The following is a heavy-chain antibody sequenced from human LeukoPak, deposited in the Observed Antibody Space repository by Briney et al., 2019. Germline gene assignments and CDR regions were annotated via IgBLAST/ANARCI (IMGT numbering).Heavy chain of an antibody. D-gene: IGHD5-12*01. CDR1: GYIFTAYY. J-gene: IGHJ3*02. CDR3: ARGFYSGYDDAFDM. V-gene: IGHV1-2*02. CDR2: INPNSGGT. Sequence: ASVKVSCTASGYIFTAYYMHWVRQAPGQGLEWMAWINPNSGGTYFAQKFQGRVTMTRDKSMNTAYMQLTRLRSDDTAVYYCARGFYSGYDDAFDMWGQGTIVTVSS.